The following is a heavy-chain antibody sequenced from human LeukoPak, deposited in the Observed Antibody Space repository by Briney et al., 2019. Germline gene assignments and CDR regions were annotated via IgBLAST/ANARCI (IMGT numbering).Heavy chain of an antibody. D-gene: IGHD2-21*02. V-gene: IGHV1-18*01. CDR2: ISANNGNT. J-gene: IGHJ4*02. CDR3: ARDGVAYCGGDCYYGNPFDY. Sequence: GASVKVSCKASGYTFTDFGISWVRQAPGQGLEWMGWISANNGNTNYVQKFQGRVTMTTDTSTSTAYMELRSLRSDDTAVYYCARDGVAYCGGDCYYGNPFDYWGQGTLVTVSS. CDR1: GYTFTDFG.